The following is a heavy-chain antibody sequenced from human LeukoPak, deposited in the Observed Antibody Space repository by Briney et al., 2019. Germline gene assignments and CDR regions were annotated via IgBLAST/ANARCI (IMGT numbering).Heavy chain of an antibody. Sequence: SETLSLTCSVSGGSIGSSSYYWGWIRQPPGKGLEWIGNIYYSGSTYYNPSLKSRVTVSIDTSKNQFSLKLNSVTASDTAVYYCARQKPDTTVTMWAPKNFDYWGQGTLVTVSS. J-gene: IGHJ4*02. CDR1: GGSIGSSSYY. CDR2: IYYSGST. D-gene: IGHD4-17*01. CDR3: ARQKPDTTVTMWAPKNFDY. V-gene: IGHV4-39*01.